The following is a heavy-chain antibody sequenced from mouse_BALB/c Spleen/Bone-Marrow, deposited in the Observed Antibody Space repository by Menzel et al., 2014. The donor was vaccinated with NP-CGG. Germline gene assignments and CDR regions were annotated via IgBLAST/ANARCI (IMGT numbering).Heavy chain of an antibody. CDR3: ARDKGRVFFDY. Sequence: EVMLVESGGGLVQPGGSLRLSCATSGFTFTDYYMNWVRQPPGKALEWLGFIRNKANGYTTEYSASVKSRFIISRDNSQNILYLQMNTLRADDSATYYCARDKGRVFFDYWGQGTTLTVSS. CDR1: GFTFTDYY. J-gene: IGHJ2*01. D-gene: IGHD3-3*01. V-gene: IGHV7-3*02. CDR2: IRNKANGYTT.